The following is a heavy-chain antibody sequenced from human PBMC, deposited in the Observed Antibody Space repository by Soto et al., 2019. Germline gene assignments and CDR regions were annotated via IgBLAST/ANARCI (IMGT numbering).Heavy chain of an antibody. V-gene: IGHV3-23*01. CDR2: ITFRGDYT. CDR3: AKLGTMGVFDN. D-gene: IGHD1-1*01. Sequence: EVQLLESGGGLVSPGGSLRRSCAASGFTFSSYAMSCVRQAPGKGLEWLAGITFRGDYTYYADSVKGRFSLSRDNSRNRLDLQMTKLKVEDTALYYCAKLGTMGVFDNWGQGTLLTVSS. CDR1: GFTFSSYA. J-gene: IGHJ4*02.